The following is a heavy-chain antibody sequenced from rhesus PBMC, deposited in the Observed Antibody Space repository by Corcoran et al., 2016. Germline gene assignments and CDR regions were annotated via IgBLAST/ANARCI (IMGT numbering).Heavy chain of an antibody. CDR1: GYSVSSGHY. J-gene: IGHJ4*01. Sequence: QVQLQESGPGLVKPSETLSLTCAVSGYSVSSGHYWGWVRQSPGKGLEVIGFFDGPRGITSYYNSSLESRVTMSKDTSTNLFFLTLRSVTAADTARYFCVRGTPPDNWGQGVLVTVSS. CDR3: VRGTPPDN. CDR2: FDGPRGITS. V-gene: IGHV4-99*01. D-gene: IGHD5-42*01.